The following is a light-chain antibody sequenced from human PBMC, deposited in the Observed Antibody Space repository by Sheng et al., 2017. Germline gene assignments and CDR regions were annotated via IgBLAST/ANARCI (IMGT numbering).Light chain of an antibody. J-gene: IGKJ4*01. CDR3: QQFNSNSQRFT. CDR2: DAS. Sequence: AIQLTQSPPSLSASVGDRVTITCRASQGPRRALAWYQQKPGKAPRLLIFDASSLESGVPSRFSGSASGTDFTLTITSLQPEDFATYYCQQFNSNSQRFTFGGGTEGGDQT. V-gene: IGKV1-13*02. CDR1: QGPRRA.